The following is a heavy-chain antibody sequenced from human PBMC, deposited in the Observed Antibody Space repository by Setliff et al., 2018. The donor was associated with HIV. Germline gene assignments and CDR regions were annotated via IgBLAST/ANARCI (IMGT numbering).Heavy chain of an antibody. V-gene: IGHV4-34*01. CDR1: GGSFSGFS. Sequence: SETLSLTCAVYGGSFSGFSWNWIRQPPGRGLEWIGDINNYGVTLYTSSLAGRVTISVDTSKNQFSLTLKSLTVADTALYFCSRGPTIRGSFTGVVYTAPLPSFDTWSQGSLVTVS. CDR3: SRGPTIRGSFTGVVYTAPLPSFDT. CDR2: INNYGVT. J-gene: IGHJ4*02. D-gene: IGHD3-3*01.